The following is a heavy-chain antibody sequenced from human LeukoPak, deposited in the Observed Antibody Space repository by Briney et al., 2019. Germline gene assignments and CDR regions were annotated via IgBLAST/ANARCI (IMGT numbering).Heavy chain of an antibody. CDR2: ISAYNGNT. Sequence: GAAVKVSCKASGYTFTSYGISWVRQAPGQGLEWMGWISAYNGNTNYAQKLQGRVTMTTDTATSTAYMELRSLRSDDTAVYYCARVPDYYDSSGYSDYSGQGTLATVSS. D-gene: IGHD3-22*01. CDR1: GYTFTSYG. CDR3: ARVPDYYDSSGYSDY. V-gene: IGHV1-18*01. J-gene: IGHJ4*02.